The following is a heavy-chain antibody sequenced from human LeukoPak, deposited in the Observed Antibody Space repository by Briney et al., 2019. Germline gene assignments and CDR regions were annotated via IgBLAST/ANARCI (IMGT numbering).Heavy chain of an antibody. V-gene: IGHV4-4*02. CDR2: IYHNGRT. D-gene: IGHD1-26*01. J-gene: IGHJ4*02. CDR1: DDSISSNKW. Sequence: PSGTLSLTCAVSDDSISSNKWWSWVRQPPGKGLEWIGEIYHNGRTNYNPSLKSRVTISVDKSKNLFSLKLTSVTAADTAVYYCAREEGATKYIDYWGQGTLVTVSS. CDR3: AREEGATKYIDY.